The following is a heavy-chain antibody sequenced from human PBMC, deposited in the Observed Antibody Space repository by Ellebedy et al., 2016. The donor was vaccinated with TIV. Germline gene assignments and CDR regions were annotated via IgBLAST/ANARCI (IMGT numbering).Heavy chain of an antibody. V-gene: IGHV1-2*02. J-gene: IGHJ4*02. D-gene: IGHD3-10*01. CDR1: GYSFTGYY. Sequence: ASVKVSCKASGYSFTGYYLHWVRQAPGQGLEWMGWISPDSGGTKYAQKFEGRVTMTRDTSINTAYMELSRLRSDDMAVYYCARVRGSIVLDYWGQGTVVTVSS. CDR2: ISPDSGGT. CDR3: ARVRGSIVLDY.